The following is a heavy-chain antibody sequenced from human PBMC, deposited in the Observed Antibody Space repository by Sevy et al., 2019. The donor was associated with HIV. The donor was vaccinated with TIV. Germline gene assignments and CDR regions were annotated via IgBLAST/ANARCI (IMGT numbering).Heavy chain of an antibody. Sequence: ASVKVSCKASGYTLNNYGISWVRQAPGQGLEWIGWITAYKDNTNYAQNFQGRVTMTTDTSTSTAYMELRSLRSDDTAYQYCTRVDPYYEFGDVWGQGTTVTVSS. D-gene: IGHD3-3*01. CDR1: GYTLNNYG. V-gene: IGHV1-18*01. CDR2: ITAYKDNT. CDR3: TRVDPYYEFGDV. J-gene: IGHJ6*02.